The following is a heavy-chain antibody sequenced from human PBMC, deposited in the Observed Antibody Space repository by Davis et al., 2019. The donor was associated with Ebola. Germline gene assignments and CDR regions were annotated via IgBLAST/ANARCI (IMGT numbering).Heavy chain of an antibody. CDR1: VITFSSYA. D-gene: IGHD3-3*01. CDR3: ARSGLSFGVVKYHYGMDV. J-gene: IGHJ6*04. V-gene: IGHV3-23*01. Sequence: GESLKISCADSVITFSSYAMTWVRQAPGQGLEWVSAISGSGGNTYYADSVKGRFTISRDNSKKTMYLQMNSLRGEDTAVYYCARSGLSFGVVKYHYGMDVWGKGTTVTVSS. CDR2: ISGSGGNT.